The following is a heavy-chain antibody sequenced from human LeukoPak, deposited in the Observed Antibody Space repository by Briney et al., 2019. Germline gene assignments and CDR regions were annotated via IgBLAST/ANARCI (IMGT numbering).Heavy chain of an antibody. CDR3: VREGTHSQHGTIVYYYYYMDV. Sequence: SETLSLTCTVSGGSISSHYWSWIRQPPGKGLEWIGYIYYSGSTNYNPSLKSRVTISVDTSKNQFSLKLSSVTAADTAVYYCVREGTHSQHGTIVYYYYYMDVWGKGTTVTVSS. CDR1: GGSISSHY. V-gene: IGHV4-59*11. CDR2: IYYSGST. J-gene: IGHJ6*03. D-gene: IGHD3-3*01.